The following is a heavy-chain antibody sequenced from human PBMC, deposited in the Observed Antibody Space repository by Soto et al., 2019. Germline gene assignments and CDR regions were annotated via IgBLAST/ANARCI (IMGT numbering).Heavy chain of an antibody. Sequence: SETLSLTCAVYGGSFSGYYWSWIRQPPGKGLEWIGEINHSGSTNYNPSLKSRVTISVDTSKNQFSLKLSSVTAADTAVYYCARNRPLRNYYYGMDVWGQGTTVTVSS. J-gene: IGHJ6*02. CDR1: GGSFSGYY. D-gene: IGHD6-6*01. V-gene: IGHV4-34*01. CDR3: ARNRPLRNYYYGMDV. CDR2: INHSGST.